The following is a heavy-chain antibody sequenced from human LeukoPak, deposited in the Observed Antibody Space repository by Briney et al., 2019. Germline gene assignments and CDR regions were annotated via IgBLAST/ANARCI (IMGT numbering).Heavy chain of an antibody. CDR2: IYTSGST. J-gene: IGHJ4*02. D-gene: IGHD3-22*01. V-gene: IGHV4-4*07. Sequence: SETLSLTCTGSGGTISSYYWSWLRQPAGQGLEWIGRIYTSGSTNSNPSLKSRVTMSVDTSKNQFSLKLSSVAAADTAVYYCARVSGRYYDSSGYPDFDYWGQGTLVTVSS. CDR3: ARVSGRYYDSSGYPDFDY. CDR1: GGTISSYY.